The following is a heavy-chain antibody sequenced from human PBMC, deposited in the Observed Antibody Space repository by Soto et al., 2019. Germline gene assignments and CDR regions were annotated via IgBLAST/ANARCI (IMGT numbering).Heavy chain of an antibody. CDR1: GCSISSYY. J-gene: IGHJ6*02. CDR2: IYYSGST. D-gene: IGHD3-10*01. CDR3: ARHYGSGSYYPYYYYYGMDV. V-gene: IGHV4-59*08. Sequence: QVQLQESGPGLVKPSETLSLTCTVSGCSISSYYWSWIRQPPGKGLEWIGYIYYSGSTNYNPSLNSRVTRSVDTSKNQFSLKLSSVTAADTAVYYCARHYGSGSYYPYYYYYGMDVWGQGTTVTVSS.